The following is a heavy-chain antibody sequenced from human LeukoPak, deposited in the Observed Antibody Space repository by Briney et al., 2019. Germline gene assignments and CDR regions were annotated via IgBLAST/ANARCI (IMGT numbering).Heavy chain of an antibody. CDR3: TKWDSSNWYHYFDY. CDR2: ISGSGGST. Sequence: PGGSLRLSCAASGFTFSSYGMSWVRQAPGKGLEWVSAISGSGGSTYYADSVKGRFTISRDNSKNTLYLQMNSLTTEDTAVYYCTKWDSSNWYHYFDYWGQGTLVTVSS. J-gene: IGHJ4*02. D-gene: IGHD6-13*01. V-gene: IGHV3-23*01. CDR1: GFTFSSYG.